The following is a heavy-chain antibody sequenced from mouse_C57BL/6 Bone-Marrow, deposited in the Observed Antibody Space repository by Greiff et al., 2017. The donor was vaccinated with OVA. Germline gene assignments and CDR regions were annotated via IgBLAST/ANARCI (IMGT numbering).Heavy chain of an antibody. CDR1: GFTFSSYG. J-gene: IGHJ2*01. Sequence: DVHLVESGGDLVKPGGSLKLSCAASGFTFSSYGMSWVRQTPDKRLEWVATISSGGSYTNYPDSVKGRFTISRDNAKNTLYLQMSSLKSEDTAMYYCARDWCYFDYWGQGTTLTVSS. V-gene: IGHV5-6*01. CDR2: ISSGGSYT. D-gene: IGHD1-1*02. CDR3: ARDWCYFDY.